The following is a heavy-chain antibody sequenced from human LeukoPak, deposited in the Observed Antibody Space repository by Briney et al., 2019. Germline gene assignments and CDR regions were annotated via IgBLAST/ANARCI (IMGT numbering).Heavy chain of an antibody. CDR3: ARRAGAYSHPYDY. D-gene: IGHD4/OR15-4a*01. V-gene: IGHV3-23*01. CDR2: ISTTGGTT. CDR1: GLTFSSYG. J-gene: IGHJ4*02. Sequence: GGTLRLSCAASGLTFSSYGMSWVRQAPGRGLEWVSAISTTGGTTYYADSVRGRFTISRDNSRNTLYLQMNSLRAEDTAVYYCARRAGAYSHPYDYWGQGTLVTVS.